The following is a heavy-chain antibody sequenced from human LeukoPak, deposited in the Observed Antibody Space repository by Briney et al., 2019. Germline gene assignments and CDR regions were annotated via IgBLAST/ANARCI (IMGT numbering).Heavy chain of an antibody. CDR2: IYASGST. CDR3: ARVNIEYSSSWYEY. V-gene: IGHV4-4*09. Sequence: SETLSLTCTVSGGSISSYYWSWIRQPPGKGLEWIGYIYASGSTNYNPSLKSRVTISVDTSKNQFSLKLSSVTAADTAVYYCARVNIEYSSSWYEYWGQGTLVTVSS. D-gene: IGHD6-13*01. CDR1: GGSISSYY. J-gene: IGHJ4*02.